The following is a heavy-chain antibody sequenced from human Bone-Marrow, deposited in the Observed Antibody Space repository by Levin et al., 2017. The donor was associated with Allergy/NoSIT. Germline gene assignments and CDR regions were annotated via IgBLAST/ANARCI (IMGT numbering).Heavy chain of an antibody. J-gene: IGHJ4*02. CDR2: VSSTSTTI. CDR1: GFSFSTYT. Sequence: GESLKISCVASGFSFSTYTMNWVRQAPGKGLEWISLVSSTSTTIYYSDSVKGRFTISRDNAANALYLQMSSLRVEDTAVYYCARLKGLFLPTSYPDYWGQGTLVAVSS. V-gene: IGHV3-48*01. CDR3: ARLKGLFLPTSYPDY. D-gene: IGHD3-22*01.